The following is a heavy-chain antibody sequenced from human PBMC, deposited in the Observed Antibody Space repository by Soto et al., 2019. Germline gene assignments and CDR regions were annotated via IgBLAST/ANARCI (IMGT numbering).Heavy chain of an antibody. CDR1: GFTFTDYT. D-gene: IGHD3-22*01. CDR2: IYSSSMYI. V-gene: IGHV3-21*01. J-gene: IGHJ4*02. CDR3: ARSLLGIVLTNVDY. Sequence: EVQLVESGGALVKPGGSLRLSCAASGFTFTDYTMSWVRQAPGKGLEWVSSIYSSSMYIYYADSVRGRFTISRDNAKNSLYLQMNNLKGDDTAVYYCARSLLGIVLTNVDYWGQGTLATVSS.